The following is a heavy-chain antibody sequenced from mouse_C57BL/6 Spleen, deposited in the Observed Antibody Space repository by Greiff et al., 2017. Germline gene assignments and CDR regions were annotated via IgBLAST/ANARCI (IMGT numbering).Heavy chain of an antibody. CDR3: ERGGGRADFDY. Sequence: EVQLQQSGPELVKPGASVQIPCKASGYTFTDYTMDWVKQSHGQSLEWIGDLNPTHGGTIYNQKFKGKATLTVDKSSSTAYMELRSLTSEDNAVDYCERGGGRADFDYWGQGTTLTVSS. V-gene: IGHV1-18*01. CDR1: GYTFTDYT. CDR2: LNPTHGGT. J-gene: IGHJ2*01.